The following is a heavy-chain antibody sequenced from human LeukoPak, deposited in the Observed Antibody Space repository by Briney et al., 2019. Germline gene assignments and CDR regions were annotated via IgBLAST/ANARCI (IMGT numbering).Heavy chain of an antibody. CDR3: AREYSNSPRGGYYFDY. Sequence: ASVKVSCKASGYTFTSYGISWVRQAPGQGLEWMGWISAYNGNTNYAQKLQGRVTMTTDTSTSTAYMELSSLTSEDTAVYYCAREYSNSPRGGYYFDYWGQGTLVTVSS. CDR1: GYTFTSYG. J-gene: IGHJ4*02. V-gene: IGHV1-18*01. D-gene: IGHD6-6*01. CDR2: ISAYNGNT.